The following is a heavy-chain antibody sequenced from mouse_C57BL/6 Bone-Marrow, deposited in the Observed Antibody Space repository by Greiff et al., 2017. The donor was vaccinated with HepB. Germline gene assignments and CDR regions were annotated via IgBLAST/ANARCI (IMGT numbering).Heavy chain of an antibody. V-gene: IGHV1-55*01. Sequence: QVQLQQPGAELVKPGASVKMSCKASGYNFTSYWITWVKQRPGQGLEWIGDIYPGSGSTNYNEKFKSKATLTVDKSSSTAYMQLSSQTSEDAAVYYWARWGDYERFAYWGQGTLVTVAA. CDR2: IYPGSGST. D-gene: IGHD2-4*01. J-gene: IGHJ3*01. CDR3: ARWGDYERFAY. CDR1: GYNFTSYW.